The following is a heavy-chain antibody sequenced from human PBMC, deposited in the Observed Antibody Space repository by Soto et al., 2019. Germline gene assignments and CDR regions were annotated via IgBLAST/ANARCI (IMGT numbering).Heavy chain of an antibody. Sequence: PGESLKISCKGSGYSFTSYWIGWVRQMPGKGLECMGIIYPGDSDTRYSPSFQGQVTISADNSENTVDLQLNSLRAEDTAVYYCAKDHLPDKTVTSPDYWGQGTPVTVSS. CDR2: IYPGDSDT. CDR3: AKDHLPDKTVTSPDY. D-gene: IGHD4-17*01. CDR1: GYSFTSYW. V-gene: IGHV5-51*01. J-gene: IGHJ4*02.